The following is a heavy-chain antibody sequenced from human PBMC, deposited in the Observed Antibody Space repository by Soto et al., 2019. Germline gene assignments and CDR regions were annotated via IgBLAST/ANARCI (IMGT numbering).Heavy chain of an antibody. CDR2: IRSKANNYAT. D-gene: IGHD1-26*01. CDR3: AIEGAGFGY. V-gene: IGHV3-73*01. J-gene: IGHJ4*02. CDR1: GFTFSASS. Sequence: EFQLVESGGGLVQPGGSVRLSCAASGFTFSASSMHWVRQAAGKGLEWLGRIRSKANNYATVYSEVLKGRSIISRADSKDTMFLEMNNSRTVDTAMYYCAIEGAGFGYWGQGTLVTVSS.